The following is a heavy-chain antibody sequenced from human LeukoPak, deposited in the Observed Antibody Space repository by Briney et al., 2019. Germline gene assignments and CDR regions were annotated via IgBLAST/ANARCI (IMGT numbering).Heavy chain of an antibody. Sequence: PSETLSLTCAVSGGSISSALYSWSWIRQPPGKGLEWIGYIYYSGSTYYNPSLKSRVTISIDTSKNQFSLRVNSVTAADTAVYYCAREVMATVSMDYWGQGTLVTVSS. D-gene: IGHD2-21*02. J-gene: IGHJ4*02. CDR2: IYYSGST. CDR1: GGSISSALYS. V-gene: IGHV4-30-4*07. CDR3: AREVMATVSMDY.